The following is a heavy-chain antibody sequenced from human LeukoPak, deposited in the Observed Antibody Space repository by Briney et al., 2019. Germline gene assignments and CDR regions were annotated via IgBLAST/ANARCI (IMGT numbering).Heavy chain of an antibody. CDR2: IYYSGST. CDR1: GGSISSSSYY. J-gene: IGHJ4*02. V-gene: IGHV4-39*07. D-gene: IGHD3-22*01. CDR3: ARGTTYYYDSSGPFDY. Sequence: SETLSLTCTVSGGSISSSSYYWGWIRQPPGKGLEWIGSIYYSGSTYYNPSLKSRVTISVDTSKNQFSLKLSSVTAADTAVYYCARGTTYYYDSSGPFDYWGQGTLVTVSS.